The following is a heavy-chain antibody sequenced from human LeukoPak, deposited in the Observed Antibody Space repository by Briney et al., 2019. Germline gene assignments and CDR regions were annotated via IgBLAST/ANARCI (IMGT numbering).Heavy chain of an antibody. V-gene: IGHV3-53*01. J-gene: IGHJ4*02. CDR2: IYSGGST. Sequence: PGGSLRLSCAASGFTFSNAWMSWVRQAPGKGLEWVSVIYSGGSTYYADSVKGRFTISRDNSKNTLYLQMNSLRAEDTAVYYCARDTGETGYGYWGQGTLVTVSS. CDR1: GFTFSNAW. CDR3: ARDTGETGYGY. D-gene: IGHD1-14*01.